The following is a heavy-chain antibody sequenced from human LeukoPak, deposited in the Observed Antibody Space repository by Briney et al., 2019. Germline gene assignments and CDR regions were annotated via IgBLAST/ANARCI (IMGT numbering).Heavy chain of an antibody. CDR1: GGSISGYY. Sequence: SETLSLTCTVSGGSISGYYWSWIRQPPGKGLEWIGEINHSGSTNYNPSLKSRVTISVDTSKNQFSLKLSSVTAADTAVYYCARGYCSGGSCKFDYWGQGTLVTVSS. CDR2: INHSGST. CDR3: ARGYCSGGSCKFDY. D-gene: IGHD2-15*01. V-gene: IGHV4-34*01. J-gene: IGHJ4*02.